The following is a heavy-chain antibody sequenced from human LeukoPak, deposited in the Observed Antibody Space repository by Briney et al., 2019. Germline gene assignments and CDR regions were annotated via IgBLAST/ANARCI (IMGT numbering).Heavy chain of an antibody. Sequence: GGSLRLSCAASGFTFSSYGMHWVRQAPGKGLEWVAFIRYDGSSKYYADSVKGRFTISRDNSKNTLYLQMNSLRAEDTAVYYCAKADEYYDYVWGSYRPHKSDYWGQGTLVTVSS. D-gene: IGHD3-16*02. CDR1: GFTFSSYG. J-gene: IGHJ4*02. CDR3: AKADEYYDYVWGSYRPHKSDY. CDR2: IRYDGSSK. V-gene: IGHV3-30*02.